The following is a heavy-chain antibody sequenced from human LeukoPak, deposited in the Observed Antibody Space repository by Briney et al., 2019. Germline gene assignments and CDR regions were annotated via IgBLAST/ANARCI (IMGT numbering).Heavy chain of an antibody. D-gene: IGHD1-20*01. CDR2: MNPNSGNT. V-gene: IGHV1-8*01. J-gene: IGHJ4*02. CDR1: GYTFTSYD. CDR3: ATSITGTTEGDY. Sequence: ASVKVSCKASGYTFTSYDINWVRQATGQGLEWMGWMNPNSGNTGYAQKFQGRVTMTRNTSISTAYMELSSLRSEDTAVYYCATSITGTTEGDYWGQGTLVTVSS.